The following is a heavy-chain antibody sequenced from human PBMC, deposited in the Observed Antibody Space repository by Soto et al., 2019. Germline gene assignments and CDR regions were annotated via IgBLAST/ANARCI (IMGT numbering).Heavy chain of an antibody. CDR3: ARGANGYYYFDY. J-gene: IGHJ4*02. D-gene: IGHD5-18*01. CDR1: GFSLSDYW. Sequence: GGSLRLSCAASGFSLSDYWMHWVRQAPGEGLVWLSRITRDGSSTNYADSVKGRFTISRDNAKNTLYLQVNSLRGEDTAVYYCARGANGYYYFDYWGQGTLVTVSS. CDR2: ITRDGSST. V-gene: IGHV3-74*01.